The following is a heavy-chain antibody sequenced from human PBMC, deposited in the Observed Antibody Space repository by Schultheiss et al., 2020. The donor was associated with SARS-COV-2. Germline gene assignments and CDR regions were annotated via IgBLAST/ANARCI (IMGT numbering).Heavy chain of an antibody. Sequence: SQTLSLTCTVSGGSISSGSYYWGWIRQPPGKGLEWIGYINYSGTTYYNPSLKSRVTISVDTSKNQFSLKLSSVTAADTAVYYCARPHSGYYYDSSGLNWFDPWGQGTLVTVSS. CDR1: GGSISSGSYY. CDR2: INYSGTT. CDR3: ARPHSGYYYDSSGLNWFDP. D-gene: IGHD3-22*01. J-gene: IGHJ5*02. V-gene: IGHV4-39*01.